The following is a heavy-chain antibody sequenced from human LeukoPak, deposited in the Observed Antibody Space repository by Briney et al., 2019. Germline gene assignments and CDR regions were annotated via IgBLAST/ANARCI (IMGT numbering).Heavy chain of an antibody. D-gene: IGHD3-22*01. CDR1: GFTFSSYS. J-gene: IGHJ5*02. V-gene: IGHV3-21*01. CDR2: ISSSSSYI. Sequence: PGGSLRLSRAASGFTFSSYSMNWVRQAPGKGLEWVSSISSSSSYIYYADSVKGRFTISRDNAKNSLYLQMNSLRAEDTAVYYCARVHDSSGYLAWGQGTLATVSS. CDR3: ARVHDSSGYLA.